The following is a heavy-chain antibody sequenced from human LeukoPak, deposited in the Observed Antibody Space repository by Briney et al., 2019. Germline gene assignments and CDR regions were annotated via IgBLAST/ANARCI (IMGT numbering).Heavy chain of an antibody. D-gene: IGHD3-10*01. V-gene: IGHV3-30*04. CDR2: ISYDGSNK. J-gene: IGHJ5*02. Sequence: PGGSLRLSCAASGFTFSSYAMHWVRQAPGKGLEWVAVISYDGSNKYYADSVKGRFTISRDNSKNTLDLQMNSLRAEDTAVYYCARDSGGSGSYYGTFDPWGQGTLVTVSS. CDR1: GFTFSSYA. CDR3: ARDSGGSGSYYGTFDP.